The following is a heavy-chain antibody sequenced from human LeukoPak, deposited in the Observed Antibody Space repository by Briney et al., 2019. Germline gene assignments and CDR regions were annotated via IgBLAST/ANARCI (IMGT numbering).Heavy chain of an antibody. CDR2: INPHSGGS. Sequence: GASVKVSCKASGYTFTDYYIHWVRQAPGQGLEWMGWINPHSGGSNYAQKLQGRVTMTTDTSTSTAYMELRSLRSDDTAVYYCARTSIVVVVAATEIVNWFDPWGQGTLVTVSS. CDR1: GYTFTDYY. J-gene: IGHJ5*02. D-gene: IGHD2-15*01. V-gene: IGHV1-2*02. CDR3: ARTSIVVVVAATEIVNWFDP.